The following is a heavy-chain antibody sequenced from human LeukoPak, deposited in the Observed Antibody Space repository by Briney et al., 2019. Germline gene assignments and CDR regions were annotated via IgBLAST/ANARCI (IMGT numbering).Heavy chain of an antibody. CDR1: GYTFTSNY. J-gene: IGHJ4*02. Sequence: GASVKVSCKASGYTFTSNYIHWVRQAPGQGLEWMGMIHPRDGSTSYAQKFQGRVTVTRDTSTSTVHMELSGLRSEDTAVYYCARGQEGFDYWGQGTLVTVSS. CDR2: IHPRDGST. V-gene: IGHV1-46*01. CDR3: ARGQEGFDY.